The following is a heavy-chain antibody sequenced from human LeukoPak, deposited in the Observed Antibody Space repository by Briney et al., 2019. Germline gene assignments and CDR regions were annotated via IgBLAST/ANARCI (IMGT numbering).Heavy chain of an antibody. CDR1: GFTFSSSW. V-gene: IGHV3-7*05. CDR3: AGYVAALDH. CDR2: IREDGSEK. J-gene: IGHJ4*02. D-gene: IGHD6-13*01. Sequence: GGSLRLSCAASGFTFSSSWMTWVRQAPGKGLEWVARIREDGSEKYYVDSVKGRFTISRDNAKNSLYLQMNSLRAEDTAVYYCAGYVAALDHWGQGTLVTVSS.